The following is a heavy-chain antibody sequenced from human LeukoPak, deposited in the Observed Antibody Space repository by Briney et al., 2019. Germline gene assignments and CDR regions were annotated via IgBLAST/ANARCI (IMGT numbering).Heavy chain of an antibody. Sequence: ASVKVSCKASGYTFTSYDINWVRQATGQGLEWMGWMNPKSGNTGYAQKFQGRLTMTRNTSISTAYMELSGLRSEDTAVYYCASARTYCGGDCYSGDAFDIWGQGTMVTVSS. CDR3: ASARTYCGGDCYSGDAFDI. V-gene: IGHV1-8*01. CDR2: MNPKSGNT. CDR1: GYTFTSYD. J-gene: IGHJ3*02. D-gene: IGHD2-21*02.